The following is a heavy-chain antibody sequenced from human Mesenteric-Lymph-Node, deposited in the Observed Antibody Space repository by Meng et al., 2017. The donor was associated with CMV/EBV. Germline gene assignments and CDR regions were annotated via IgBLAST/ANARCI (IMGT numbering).Heavy chain of an antibody. CDR2: INHSGST. Sequence: QVSVRQGAAGRLKPSGTLSLTCAVYGGSFSGYYWSWIRQPPGKGLEWIGEINHSGSTNYNPSLKSRVTISVDTSKNQFSLKLSSVTAADTAVYYCARHQRWLKSEGGFNYWGQGTLVTVSS. CDR3: ARHQRWLKSEGGFNY. J-gene: IGHJ4*02. V-gene: IGHV4-34*01. D-gene: IGHD4-23*01. CDR1: GGSFSGYY.